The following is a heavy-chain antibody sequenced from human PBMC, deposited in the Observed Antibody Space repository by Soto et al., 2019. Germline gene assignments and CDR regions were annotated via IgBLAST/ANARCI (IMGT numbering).Heavy chain of an antibody. CDR2: IYYSGST. V-gene: IGHV4-59*01. D-gene: IGHD3-22*01. CDR3: AREYYYDSSGSPQGSYYFDY. CDR1: GGSISSYY. J-gene: IGHJ4*02. Sequence: LSLTCTVSGGSISSYYWSWIRQPPGKGLEWIGYIYYSGSTNYNPSLKSRVTISVDTSKNQFSLKLSSVTAADTAVYYCAREYYYDSSGSPQGSYYFDYWGQGTLVTVSS.